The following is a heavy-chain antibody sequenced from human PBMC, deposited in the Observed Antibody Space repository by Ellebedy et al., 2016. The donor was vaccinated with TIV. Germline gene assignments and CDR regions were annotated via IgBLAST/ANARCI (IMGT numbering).Heavy chain of an antibody. Sequence: SQTLSLTCDVPGGSVYDDFYDWSWIRQPPGKALEWIGYSYYSGSTNYSPSFKSRVIISVDTSKNQFSLKLNSVTAADTAVDYCARVAAGGSGKGVDYWGQGSRVTVSS. CDR2: SYYSGST. CDR1: GGSVYDDFYD. CDR3: ARVAAGGSGKGVDY. J-gene: IGHJ4*02. V-gene: IGHV4-61*01. D-gene: IGHD3-10*01.